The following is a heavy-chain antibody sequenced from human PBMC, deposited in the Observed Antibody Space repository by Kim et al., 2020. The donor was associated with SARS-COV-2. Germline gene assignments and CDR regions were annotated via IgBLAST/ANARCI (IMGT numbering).Heavy chain of an antibody. CDR3: ARRSIVGASFGHYYGMDV. CDR1: GFSFTSYW. J-gene: IGHJ6*02. CDR2: IDPSDSFT. Sequence: GESLKISCQGSGFSFTSYWINWVRQMPGKGLEWMGRIDPSDSFTHYSPSLQGHVTMSADKSINTAYLQWSSLKASDTAIYYCARRSIVGASFGHYYGMDVWGQGTAVTVSS. D-gene: IGHD1-26*01. V-gene: IGHV5-10-1*01.